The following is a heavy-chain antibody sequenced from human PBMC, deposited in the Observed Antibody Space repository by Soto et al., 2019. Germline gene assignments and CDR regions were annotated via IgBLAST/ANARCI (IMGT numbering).Heavy chain of an antibody. CDR3: ARGLAARPDYYYYGMDV. Sequence: PGGSLRLSCAASGFTFSSYFMHWVRQAPGKGLEWVAVIWYDGSNKYYADSVKGRFTISRDNSKNTLYLQMNSLRAEDTAVYYCARGLAARPDYYYYGMDVWGQGTTVTVSS. V-gene: IGHV3-33*01. CDR2: IWYDGSNK. J-gene: IGHJ6*02. CDR1: GFTFSSYF. D-gene: IGHD6-6*01.